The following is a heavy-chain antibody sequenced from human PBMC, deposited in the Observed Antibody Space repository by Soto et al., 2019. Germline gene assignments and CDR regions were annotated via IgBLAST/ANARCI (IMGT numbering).Heavy chain of an antibody. CDR2: VYYNENT. CDR1: CGSISSFTYY. J-gene: IGHJ5*02. V-gene: IGHV4-39*01. CDR3: ARRERYYGSPGWFDP. D-gene: IGHD3-10*01. Sequence: SETLSLTCSVSCGSISSFTYYWGWIRQPPGKGLEWIGTVYYNENTYYNPSLKSRVTITVDTAKNQFSLNLRSVTAADTAMYFCARRERYYGSPGWFDPWGPGTLVTVSS.